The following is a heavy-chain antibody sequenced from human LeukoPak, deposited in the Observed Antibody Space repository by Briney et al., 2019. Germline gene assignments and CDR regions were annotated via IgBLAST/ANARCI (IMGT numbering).Heavy chain of an antibody. CDR2: INAGNGNT. D-gene: IGHD3-10*01. Sequence: GASVKVSCKASGYTFTSYAMHWVRQAPGQRLEWMGWINAGNGNTKYSQKFQGRVTITRDTSASTAYMELSSPRSEDTAVYYCARGRRVLLWFGELSPWFDPWGQGTLVTVSS. CDR1: GYTFTSYA. CDR3: ARGRRVLLWFGELSPWFDP. J-gene: IGHJ5*02. V-gene: IGHV1-3*01.